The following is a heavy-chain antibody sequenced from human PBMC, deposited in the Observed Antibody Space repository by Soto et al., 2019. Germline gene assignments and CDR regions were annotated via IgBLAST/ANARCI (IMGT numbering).Heavy chain of an antibody. D-gene: IGHD4-4*01. CDR1: GYTFTSYG. V-gene: IGHV1-18*04. CDR3: GRGGYRHYSAYYYYALDV. Sequence: ASVKVSCKASGYTFTSYGISWVRQAPGQGLEWMGWISAYNGNTNYAQKLQGRVTMTTDTSTSTAYMELRSLRSDDTAVYYCGRGGYRHYSAYYYYALDVWGQGTTVTVSS. CDR2: ISAYNGNT. J-gene: IGHJ6*02.